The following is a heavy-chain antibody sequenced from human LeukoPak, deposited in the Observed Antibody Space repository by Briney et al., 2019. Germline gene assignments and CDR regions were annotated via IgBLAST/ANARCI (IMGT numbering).Heavy chain of an antibody. CDR2: ISSSSATI. V-gene: IGHV3-48*04. J-gene: IGHJ4*02. CDR3: ARGRDLFDS. CDR1: GFTFNTCS. Sequence: GGSLRLSCVASGFTFNTCSMNWFRQAPGKGLEWISYISSSSATIYYADSVKGRFTISRDNAKNSPYLQMNSLRAEDTAVYYCARGRDLFDSWGQGTLVIVSS.